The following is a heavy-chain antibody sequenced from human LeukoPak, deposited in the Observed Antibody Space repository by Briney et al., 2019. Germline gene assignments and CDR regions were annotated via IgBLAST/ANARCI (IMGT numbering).Heavy chain of an antibody. CDR2: ISGSGGST. CDR3: ARVNYYGSGSSNRYYYYYMDI. Sequence: PGGSLRLSCAASGFTFSSYGMSWVRQAPGKGLEWVSAISGSGGSTYYADSVKGRFTISRDNSKNTLYLQMNSLRAEDTAVYYCARVNYYGSGSSNRYYYYYMDIWGKGTTVSLSS. V-gene: IGHV3-23*01. CDR1: GFTFSSYG. J-gene: IGHJ6*03. D-gene: IGHD3-10*01.